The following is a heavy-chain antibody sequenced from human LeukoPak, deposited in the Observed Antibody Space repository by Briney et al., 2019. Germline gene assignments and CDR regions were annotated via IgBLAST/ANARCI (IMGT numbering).Heavy chain of an antibody. CDR2: IIPILGIA. CDR1: GGTFSSYA. D-gene: IGHD4-17*01. CDR3: ARDPTYYLRYGHFES. J-gene: IGHJ4*02. Sequence: GASVKVSCKASGGTFSSYAISWVRQAPGQGLEWMGRIIPILGIANYAQKFQGRVTITADKSTSTAYMELSSLRSEDTAVYYCARDPTYYLRYGHFESWGQGILVTVSS. V-gene: IGHV1-69*04.